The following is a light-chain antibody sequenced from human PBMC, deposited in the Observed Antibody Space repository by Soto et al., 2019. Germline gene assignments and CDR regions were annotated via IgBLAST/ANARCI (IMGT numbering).Light chain of an antibody. V-gene: IGKV3-15*01. CDR2: GAS. CDR3: QQYNNWTRT. J-gene: IGKJ1*01. Sequence: EIVMTQSPANLSVSPGEITTLSCRAIQSVSSNLGWYQQKPGQAPRLLIYGASTRATGIPARFSCSGSGTDFTLTISSLQSEDFAVYYCQQYNNWTRTFGEGTKVEIK. CDR1: QSVSSN.